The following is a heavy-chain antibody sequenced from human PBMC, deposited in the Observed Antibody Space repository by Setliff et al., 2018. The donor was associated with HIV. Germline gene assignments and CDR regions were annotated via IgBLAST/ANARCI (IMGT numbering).Heavy chain of an antibody. CDR2: IKSKADGGAT. Sequence: PGGSLRLSCAVSGITFGNAWMSWVRQAPGKGLEWVGRIKSKADGGATDYAAPVKGRFTISRDDSKNSLSLHMNSLKTEDTAVYYCAVWIREVISWGRGTLVTVSS. CDR3: AVWIREVIS. J-gene: IGHJ5*02. D-gene: IGHD3-10*01. V-gene: IGHV3-15*01. CDR1: GITFGNAW.